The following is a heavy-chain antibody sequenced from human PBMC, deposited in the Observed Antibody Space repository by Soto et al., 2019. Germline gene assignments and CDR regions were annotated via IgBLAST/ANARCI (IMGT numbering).Heavy chain of an antibody. Sequence: QVQLQESGPGLVKPSETLSLTCTVSGGSISSYYWSWIRQPPGKGLEWIGYIYYSGSTNYNPSLTSRVTISVDPSKNQSSLKLGSVSAVDTAVYYCAILPIAVAGQYFDYWGQGTLVTVSS. V-gene: IGHV4-59*01. CDR2: IYYSGST. D-gene: IGHD6-19*01. J-gene: IGHJ4*02. CDR3: AILPIAVAGQYFDY. CDR1: GGSISSYY.